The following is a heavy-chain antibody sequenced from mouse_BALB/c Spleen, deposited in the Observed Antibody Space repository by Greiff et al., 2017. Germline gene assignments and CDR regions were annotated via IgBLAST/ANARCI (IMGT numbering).Heavy chain of an antibody. Sequence: QVQLQQSGAELAKPGASVKISCKATGYTFSSYWIEWVKQRPGHGLEWIGEILPGSGSTNYNEKFKGKATFTADTSSNTAYMQLSSLTSEDSAVYYCARVPFITTAYYAMDYWGQGTSVTVSS. D-gene: IGHD1-2*01. J-gene: IGHJ4*01. CDR1: GYTFSSYW. V-gene: IGHV1-9*01. CDR2: ILPGSGST. CDR3: ARVPFITTAYYAMDY.